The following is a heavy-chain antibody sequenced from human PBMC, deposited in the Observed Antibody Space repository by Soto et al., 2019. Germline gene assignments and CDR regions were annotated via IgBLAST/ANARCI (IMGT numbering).Heavy chain of an antibody. CDR1: GFTFSRHA. CDR2: IWWDGSQK. Sequence: QEQLVESGGGVVQPGRSLRLSCAASGFTFSRHAMHWVRQAPGKGLEWLAVIWWDGSQKYYAESVKGRFTISRDDSTDTVYPQMNNLRAEDTAVYYCARDPESCSGGSCVAFDVWGHGTMVIVSS. J-gene: IGHJ3*01. D-gene: IGHD2-15*01. CDR3: ARDPESCSGGSCVAFDV. V-gene: IGHV3-33*01.